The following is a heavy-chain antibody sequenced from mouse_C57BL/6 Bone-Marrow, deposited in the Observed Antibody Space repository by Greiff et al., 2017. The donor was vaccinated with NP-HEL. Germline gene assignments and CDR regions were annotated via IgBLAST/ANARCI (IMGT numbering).Heavy chain of an antibody. J-gene: IGHJ3*01. CDR2: ISDGGSYT. V-gene: IGHV5-4*01. CDR1: GFTFSSYA. CDR3: ARGRYYDPLAW. Sequence: EVQLVESGGGLVKPGGSLKLSCAASGFTFSSYAMSWVRQTPEKRLEWVATISDGGSYTYYPDNVKGRFTISRDNAKNNLYLQMSHLKSEDTAMYYCARGRYYDPLAWWGQGTLVTVSA. D-gene: IGHD2-4*01.